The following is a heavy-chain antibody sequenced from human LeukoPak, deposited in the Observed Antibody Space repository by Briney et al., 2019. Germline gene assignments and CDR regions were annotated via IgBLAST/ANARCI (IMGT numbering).Heavy chain of an antibody. Sequence: GGSLRLSCAAPGFTFSSYWMHWVRQAPGKGLVWVSRMNSDGSNTGYADSVKGRFSISRDNAKNTLYLQMNVLRAEDTAVYYCARAGYCSSTSCHNYDYYGMDVWGQGTTVTVSS. CDR1: GFTFSSYW. J-gene: IGHJ6*02. CDR2: MNSDGSNT. CDR3: ARAGYCSSTSCHNYDYYGMDV. D-gene: IGHD2-2*02. V-gene: IGHV3-74*01.